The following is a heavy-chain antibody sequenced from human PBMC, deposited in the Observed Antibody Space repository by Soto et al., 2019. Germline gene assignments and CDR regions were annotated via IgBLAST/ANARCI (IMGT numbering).Heavy chain of an antibody. D-gene: IGHD1-1*01. CDR3: ATQDFRGATGTT. CDR1: GFSFDTFA. Sequence: PGGSLRLSCVGSGFSFDTFAMGWVRQAPGKGLEWVSLIRHDSAATYYIDSVKGRFTISRDNSKNTLYLQMNSLRVEDTAIYNCATQDFRGATGTTWGQGTLVTVSS. CDR2: IRHDSAAT. J-gene: IGHJ4*02. V-gene: IGHV3-23*01.